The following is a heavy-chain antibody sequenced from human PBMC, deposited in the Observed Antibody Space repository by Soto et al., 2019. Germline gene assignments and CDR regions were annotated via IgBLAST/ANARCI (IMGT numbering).Heavy chain of an antibody. Sequence: SETLSLTCSVSGTSIRGYYWTWIRQPPGKGLEWIGYIYYTGTTKYNPSLKSRVTISVDTSKNQFSLRLNSVTAADTAVYYGAREVSSFGSNHFDSWGQGALVTVSS. CDR3: AREVSSFGSNHFDS. J-gene: IGHJ4*02. D-gene: IGHD3-10*01. V-gene: IGHV4-59*01. CDR2: IYYTGTT. CDR1: GTSIRGYY.